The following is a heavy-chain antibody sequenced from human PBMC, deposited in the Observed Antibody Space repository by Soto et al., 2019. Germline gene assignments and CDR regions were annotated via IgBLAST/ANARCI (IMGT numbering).Heavy chain of an antibody. CDR1: GGSISSSSYY. CDR2: VYYSGST. D-gene: IGHD2-15*01. J-gene: IGHJ6*02. V-gene: IGHV4-39*01. CDR3: ARHRGYCSGGSCYYYYGMDV. Sequence: SETLSLTCTVSGGSISSSSYYWGWIRQPPGKGLEWIGSVYYSGSTYYNQSLKSQITISVDTSKNQYSLKQSSMTAADKAVYNCARHRGYCSGGSCYYYYGMDVWGQGTTVTVSS.